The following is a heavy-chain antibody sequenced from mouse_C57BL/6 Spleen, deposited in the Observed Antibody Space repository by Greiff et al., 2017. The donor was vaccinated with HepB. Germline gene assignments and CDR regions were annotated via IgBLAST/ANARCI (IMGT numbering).Heavy chain of an antibody. V-gene: IGHV1-59*01. D-gene: IGHD2-2*01. J-gene: IGHJ4*01. Sequence: QVQLQQPGAELVRPGPSVKLSCKASGYTFTSYWMHWVKQRPGQGLEWIGVIDPSDSYTNYNQKFKGKATLTVDTSSSTAYMQLSSLTSEDSAVYYCARSDYGYDGNAMDYWGQGTSVTVSS. CDR3: ARSDYGYDGNAMDY. CDR2: IDPSDSYT. CDR1: GYTFTSYW.